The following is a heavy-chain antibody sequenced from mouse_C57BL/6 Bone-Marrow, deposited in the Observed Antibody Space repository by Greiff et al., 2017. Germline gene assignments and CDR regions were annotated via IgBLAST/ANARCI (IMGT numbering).Heavy chain of an antibody. CDR3: EREDDRGYAMDY. Sequence: QVQLQQPGAELVMPGASVKLSCKASGYTFTSYWMHWVKQRPGQGLEWIGEIDPSDSYTNYNQKFKGKSTLTVDKSSSTAYMQLSSLTSEDSAVYYCEREDDRGYAMDYWGQGTSVTVSS. V-gene: IGHV1-69*01. D-gene: IGHD2-3*01. J-gene: IGHJ4*01. CDR2: IDPSDSYT. CDR1: GYTFTSYW.